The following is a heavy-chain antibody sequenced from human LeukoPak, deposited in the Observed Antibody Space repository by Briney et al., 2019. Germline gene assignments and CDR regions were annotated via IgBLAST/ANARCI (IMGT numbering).Heavy chain of an antibody. CDR1: GFTFDDYA. Sequence: PGRSLRLSCAASGFTFDDYAMHWVRQAPGKGLEWVSGISWNSGSIGYADSVKGRFTISRDNAKNSLYLQMNSLRAEDTAVYYCAKSPVGARGGFDYWGQGTLVTVSS. CDR2: ISWNSGSI. V-gene: IGHV3-9*01. D-gene: IGHD1-26*01. CDR3: AKSPVGARGGFDY. J-gene: IGHJ4*02.